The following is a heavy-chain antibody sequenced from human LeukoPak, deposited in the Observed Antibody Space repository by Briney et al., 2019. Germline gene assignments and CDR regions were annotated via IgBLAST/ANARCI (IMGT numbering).Heavy chain of an antibody. D-gene: IGHD2/OR15-2a*01. CDR3: AKDFYDTSANGAFDI. V-gene: IGHV3-30*18. CDR2: ISYDGTNK. CDR1: GFTFSTYA. J-gene: IGHJ3*02. Sequence: GGSLRLSCVASGFTFSTYAMHWVRQAPGTGLEWVAVISYDGTNKYYADSLKGRFTISSDNSKNTMYLQVNSLRPGDTAVYYCAKDFYDTSANGAFDIWGHGTMVSVSS.